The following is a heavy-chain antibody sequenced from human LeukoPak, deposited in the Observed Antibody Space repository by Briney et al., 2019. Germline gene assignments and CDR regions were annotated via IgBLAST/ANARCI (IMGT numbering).Heavy chain of an antibody. CDR1: GFTVSSNS. D-gene: IGHD4-17*01. Sequence: GGSLRLSCTVSGFTVSSNSMSWVRQAPGKGLEWVSFIYSDNTHYSDSVKGRFTISRDNSKNTLYLQMNSLRAEDTAVYYCAITVTTPKQFDYWGQGTLVTVSS. J-gene: IGHJ4*02. V-gene: IGHV3-53*01. CDR3: AITVTTPKQFDY. CDR2: IYSDNT.